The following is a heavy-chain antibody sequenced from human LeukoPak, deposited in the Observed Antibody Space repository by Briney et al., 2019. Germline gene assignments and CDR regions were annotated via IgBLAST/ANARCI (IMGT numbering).Heavy chain of an antibody. CDR1: GFTFSSYA. V-gene: IGHV3-23*01. CDR2: ITGSGGYT. J-gene: IGHJ4*02. CDR3: AKSRSGWYNFDY. Sequence: PGGSLRLSCAASGFTFSSYAMTWVRQAPGKGLEWVSTITGSGGYTYYADSVKGRFTISRDNSKNTLYLQMNSLRADDTAVYYCAKSRSGWYNFDYWGQGTLVTVSS. D-gene: IGHD6-19*01.